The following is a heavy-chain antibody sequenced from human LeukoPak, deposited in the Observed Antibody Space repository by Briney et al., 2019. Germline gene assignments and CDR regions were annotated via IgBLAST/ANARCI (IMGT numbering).Heavy chain of an antibody. CDR2: IYYSGST. CDR1: GGSISSYY. CDR3: ARVSGDSSGYYYYYYGMDV. J-gene: IGHJ6*02. Sequence: SETLSLTCTVSGGSISSYYWSWIRQPPGKGLEWIGYIYYSGSTNYNPSLKSRVTISVDTSKNQFSLKLSSVTAADTAVYYCARVSGDSSGYYYYYYGMDVWGQGTTVTVSS. D-gene: IGHD3-22*01. V-gene: IGHV4-59*01.